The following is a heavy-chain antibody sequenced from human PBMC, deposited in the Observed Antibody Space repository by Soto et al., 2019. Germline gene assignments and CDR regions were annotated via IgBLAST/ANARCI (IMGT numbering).Heavy chain of an antibody. CDR3: TGEVASGY. D-gene: IGHD2-8*02. Sequence: QVQLVESGGGVVQPGRSLRVSCAASGFTVSSYGMHWVRQAPGKGLEWVAVISRDGGTKYYADSVKGRFTISRDNSRNTLFLEMNSLRADDMAVYYCTGEVASGYWGQGTLVTVSS. CDR1: GFTVSSYG. CDR2: ISRDGGTK. V-gene: IGHV3-30*03. J-gene: IGHJ4*02.